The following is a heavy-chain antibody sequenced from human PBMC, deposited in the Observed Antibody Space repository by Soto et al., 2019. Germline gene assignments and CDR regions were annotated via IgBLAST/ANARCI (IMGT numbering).Heavy chain of an antibody. D-gene: IGHD2-15*01. V-gene: IGHV1-18*01. J-gene: IGHJ4*02. CDR1: GYTYTSNG. CDR2: ISAYNGNT. CDR3: ARDLGGWPDY. Sequence: SVKVTCKDSGYTYTSNGSSWVRQAPGQGLEWMGWISAYNGNTKYSQKFQGRVTITRDTSASTAYMELSSLRSEDTAVYYCARDLGGWPDYWGQGTLVTVSS.